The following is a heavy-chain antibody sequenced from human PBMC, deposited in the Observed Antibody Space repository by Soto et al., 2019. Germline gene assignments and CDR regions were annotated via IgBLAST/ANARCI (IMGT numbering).Heavy chain of an antibody. CDR1: GGSFSGYY. V-gene: IGHV4-59*01. J-gene: IGHJ6*03. D-gene: IGHD3-10*01. CDR2: IYYSGST. Sequence: SETLSLTCAVYGGSFSGYYWSWIRQPPGKGLEWIGYIYYSGSTNYNPSLKSRVTISVDTSKNQFSLKLSSVTAADTAVYYCARVEGKMVRAGTDYYYYYMDVWGKGTTVTVSS. CDR3: ARVEGKMVRAGTDYYYYYMDV.